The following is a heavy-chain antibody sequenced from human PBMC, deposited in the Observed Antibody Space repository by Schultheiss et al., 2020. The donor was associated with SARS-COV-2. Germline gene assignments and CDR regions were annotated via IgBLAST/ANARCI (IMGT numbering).Heavy chain of an antibody. Sequence: GGSLRLSCAASGFTFSSYGMHWVRQAPGKGLEWVAVIWYDGSNKYYADSVKGRFTISRENSKNTLYLQMNSLRAEDTAVYYCAKSDRSRPYYGMDVWGQGTTVTVSS. CDR1: GFTFSSYG. V-gene: IGHV3-30*02. J-gene: IGHJ6*02. CDR2: IWYDGSNK. CDR3: AKSDRSRPYYGMDV.